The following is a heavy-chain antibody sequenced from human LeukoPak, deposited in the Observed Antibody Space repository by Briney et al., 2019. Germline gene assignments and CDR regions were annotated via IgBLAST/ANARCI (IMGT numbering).Heavy chain of an antibody. CDR3: ARAAAAGSPSDY. V-gene: IGHV3-66*01. Sequence: GRSLRLSCAASGFTVSSNYMSWVRQAPGKGLEWVSVIYSGGSTYYADSVKGRFTISRDNSKNTLYLQMNSLRAEDTAVYYCARAAAAGSPSDYWGQGTLVTVSS. CDR1: GFTVSSNY. D-gene: IGHD6-13*01. J-gene: IGHJ4*02. CDR2: IYSGGST.